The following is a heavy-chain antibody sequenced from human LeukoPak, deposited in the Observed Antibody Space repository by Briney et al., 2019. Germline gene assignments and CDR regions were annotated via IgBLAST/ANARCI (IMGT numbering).Heavy chain of an antibody. CDR2: ISGGGDST. V-gene: IGHV3-23*01. J-gene: IGHJ6*02. D-gene: IGHD2-2*01. CDR1: GFTFSSYA. CDR3: AKEEYSTRYYYYGMDV. Sequence: GGSLRLSCAASGFTFSSYAMSWVRQAPGKGLEWVSAISGGGDSTFYADSVKGRSTISRDNSKNTLYLQMSSLRAEDTAIYYCAKEEYSTRYYYYGMDVWGQGTTVTVSS.